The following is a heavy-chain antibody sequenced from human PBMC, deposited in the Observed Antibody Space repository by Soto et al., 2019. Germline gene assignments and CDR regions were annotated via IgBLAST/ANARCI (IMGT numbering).Heavy chain of an antibody. Sequence: PGGSRRLSCASSGFNFIDAWMSWARQTPGKGLEWVRRIRSKARGGTADYAAPVKGRFTISTDDSNTTLYLQMYNLRTEDTAVYYFATDIGDTLYRVNFDFCGQGILFTVS. V-gene: IGHV3-15*01. CDR3: ATDIGDTLYRVNFDF. CDR2: IRSKARGGTA. CDR1: GFNFIDAW. J-gene: IGHJ4*02. D-gene: IGHD3-16*01.